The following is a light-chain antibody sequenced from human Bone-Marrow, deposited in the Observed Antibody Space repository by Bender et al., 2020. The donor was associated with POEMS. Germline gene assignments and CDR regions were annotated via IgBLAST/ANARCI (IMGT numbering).Light chain of an antibody. Sequence: SYDLTQPPSVSVSPGQTASITCSGDSLASKYVCWYQQRPGQSPLLVISQDNKRPSGIPGRFSGSSSGTRATLTISGARVEDEADYYCYSTDSSGDHRVFGGGTKLTVL. CDR2: QDN. V-gene: IGLV3-10*01. J-gene: IGLJ2*01. CDR1: SLASKY. CDR3: YSTDSSGDHRV.